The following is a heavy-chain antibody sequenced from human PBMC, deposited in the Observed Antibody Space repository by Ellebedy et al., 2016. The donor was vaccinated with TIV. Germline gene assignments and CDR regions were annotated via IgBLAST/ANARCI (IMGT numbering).Heavy chain of an antibody. D-gene: IGHD4-11*01. CDR2: INPNSGGP. CDR1: GCTFTGYY. J-gene: IGHJ4*02. V-gene: IGHV1-2*02. CDR3: ARGVDYGNYPHLG. Sequence: AASVKVSCKASGCTFTGYYMHWVRHAPGQGLEWMGWINPNSGGPNDAQKFQGMITITRDTSINTAYMELSRLRSDDTAVYYCARGVDYGNYPHLGWGQGTLVTVSS.